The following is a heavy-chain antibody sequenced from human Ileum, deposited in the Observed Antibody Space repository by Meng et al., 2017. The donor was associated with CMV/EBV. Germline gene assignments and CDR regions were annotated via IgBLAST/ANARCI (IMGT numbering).Heavy chain of an antibody. V-gene: IGHV1-2*02. Sequence: FTGYYLDWVRQAPGQGLEWMGWINPNTGGTNYGQKFQGRVTMTRDTSINTAYMELSSLISDDTAVYYCARGWGVVLVPTAETNWIDPWGQGTLVTVSS. J-gene: IGHJ5*02. CDR2: INPNTGGT. CDR1: FTGYY. D-gene: IGHD2-2*01. CDR3: ARGWGVVLVPTAETNWIDP.